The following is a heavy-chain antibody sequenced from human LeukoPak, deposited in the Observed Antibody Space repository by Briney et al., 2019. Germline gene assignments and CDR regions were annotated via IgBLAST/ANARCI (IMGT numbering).Heavy chain of an antibody. CDR3: ARSPGYSGSPFDL. CDR1: GGSISSYY. V-gene: IGHV4-59*08. Sequence: SETLSLTCTVSGGSISSYYWSWIRQPPGKGLEWIGYIYYSGSTNYNPSLKSRVTISVDTSKNQSSLKLSSVTAADTAVYYCARSPGYSGSPFDLWGRGTLVTVSS. CDR2: IYYSGST. J-gene: IGHJ2*01. D-gene: IGHD5-12*01.